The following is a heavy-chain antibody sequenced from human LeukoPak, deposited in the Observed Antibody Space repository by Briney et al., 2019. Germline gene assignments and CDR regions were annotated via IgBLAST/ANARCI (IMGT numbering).Heavy chain of an antibody. V-gene: IGHV3-30*18. CDR3: AKDLNYDFWSGLGN. J-gene: IGHJ4*02. CDR2: ISYDGTNK. D-gene: IGHD3-3*01. Sequence: GRSLRLSCAVSGFTFSSYGMHWVRQAPGKGLEWMAVISYDGTNKYYADSVKGRFTISRDNSKNTVYLQMNSLRAEDTAVYYCAKDLNYDFWSGLGNWGQGTLVTVSS. CDR1: GFTFSSYG.